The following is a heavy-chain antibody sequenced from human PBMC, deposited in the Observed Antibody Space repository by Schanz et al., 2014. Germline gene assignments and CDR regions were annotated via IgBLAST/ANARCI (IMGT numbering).Heavy chain of an antibody. Sequence: EMQLLESGGGLIQPWGSLRLSCAASGFTFSTHAMSWVRQAPGKGLEWVSSISGDHRNTFYADSVKGRFTISRDNAKSSLYLQMNSLRVEDTAVYYCAASSGWHPSTDYWGQGTLVTVSS. J-gene: IGHJ4*02. V-gene: IGHV3-23*01. CDR1: GFTFSTHA. CDR2: ISGDHRNT. CDR3: AASSGWHPSTDY. D-gene: IGHD6-19*01.